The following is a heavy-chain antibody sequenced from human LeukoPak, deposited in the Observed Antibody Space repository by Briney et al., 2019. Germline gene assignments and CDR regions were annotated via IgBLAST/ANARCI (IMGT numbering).Heavy chain of an antibody. D-gene: IGHD6-13*01. Sequence: SETLSLTCAVYGGSFSGYYWSWIRKPPGKGLEWIGEINHSGSTNYNPSLKSRVTISVDTSKNQFSLKLSSVTAADTAVYYCARVGIAAAGADYWGQGTLVTVSS. V-gene: IGHV4-34*01. CDR3: ARVGIAAAGADY. CDR2: INHSGST. CDR1: GGSFSGYY. J-gene: IGHJ4*02.